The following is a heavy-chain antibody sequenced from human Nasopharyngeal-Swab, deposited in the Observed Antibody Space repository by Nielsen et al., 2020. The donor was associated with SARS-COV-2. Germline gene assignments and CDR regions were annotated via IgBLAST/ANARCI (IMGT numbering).Heavy chain of an antibody. Sequence: SVKVSCKASGYTFTGYFLHWVRQAPGQGLEWMGGIIPIFGTANYAQKFQGRVTITADESTSTAYMELSSLRSEDTAVYYCASPSSKFDYWGQGTLVTVSS. CDR3: ASPSSKFDY. CDR2: IIPIFGTA. J-gene: IGHJ4*02. D-gene: IGHD2/OR15-2a*01. CDR1: GYTFTGYF. V-gene: IGHV1-69*13.